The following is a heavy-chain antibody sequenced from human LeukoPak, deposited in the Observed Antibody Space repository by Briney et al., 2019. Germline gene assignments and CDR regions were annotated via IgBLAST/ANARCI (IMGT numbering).Heavy chain of an antibody. D-gene: IGHD3-9*01. CDR2: ISGSGGST. J-gene: IGHJ4*02. Sequence: GGSLRLSCAASGFTFSSYAMSWVRQAPGKGLEWVSAISGSGGSTYYADSVKGRFTISRDNSKNTLYLQMNSLRVEDTAVYYCAKILYYDILTGHLIDYWGQGTLVTVSS. V-gene: IGHV3-23*01. CDR1: GFTFSSYA. CDR3: AKILYYDILTGHLIDY.